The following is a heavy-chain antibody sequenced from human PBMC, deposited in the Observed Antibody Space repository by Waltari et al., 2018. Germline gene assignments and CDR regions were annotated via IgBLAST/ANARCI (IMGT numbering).Heavy chain of an antibody. CDR1: GYTFTSYG. D-gene: IGHD4-17*01. J-gene: IGHJ6*02. Sequence: QVQLVQSGAEVKKPGASVKVSCQASGYTFTSYGISWVRQAPGQGLEWMGWISAYNGNTNYAQKLQGRVTMTTDTSTSTAYMELRSLRSDDTAVYYCAREVDGDFPYYYYGMDVWGQGTTVTVSS. CDR3: AREVDGDFPYYYYGMDV. CDR2: ISAYNGNT. V-gene: IGHV1-18*01.